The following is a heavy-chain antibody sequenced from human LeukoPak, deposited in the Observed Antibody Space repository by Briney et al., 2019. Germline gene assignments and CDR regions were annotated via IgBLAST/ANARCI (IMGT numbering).Heavy chain of an antibody. CDR3: ARDIGGRYSWYYFDY. CDR2: MYYSGST. V-gene: IGHV4-59*01. D-gene: IGHD2-8*01. Sequence: SETLSLTCTVSGDSITNYYWSWIRQPPGKGLEWIGYMYYSGSTNYNPSLKSRVTMSVDTSKNHFSLKMSSVTAADTAVYYCARDIGGRYSWYYFDYWGRGTLVTVSS. CDR1: GDSITNYY. J-gene: IGHJ4*02.